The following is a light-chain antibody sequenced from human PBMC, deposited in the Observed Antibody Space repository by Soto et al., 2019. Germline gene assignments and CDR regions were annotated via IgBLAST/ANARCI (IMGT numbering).Light chain of an antibody. V-gene: IGKV3-20*01. Sequence: EIVLTQSPGTLSLSSGERATLSCRASQSVRSNYLAWYQQKLGQAPRLLIYGASSRATGIPDRFGDSGSGTDFTLTISRLEPEDFAVYYCQQYASSPLTFGGGTKVEIK. CDR1: QSVRSNY. J-gene: IGKJ4*01. CDR2: GAS. CDR3: QQYASSPLT.